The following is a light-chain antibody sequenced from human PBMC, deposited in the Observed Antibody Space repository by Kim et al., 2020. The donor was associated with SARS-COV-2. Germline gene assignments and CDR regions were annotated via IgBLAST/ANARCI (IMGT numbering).Light chain of an antibody. J-gene: IGLJ2*01. CDR1: KLGDKY. Sequence: SYELTQPPSVSVSPGQTASITCSGDKLGDKYACWYQQKPGLSPVLVIYEDTKRPSGIPERFSGSNSGNTATLTISGTQAMDEADYYCQAWDSSTWVFGGG. CDR2: EDT. V-gene: IGLV3-1*01. CDR3: QAWDSSTWV.